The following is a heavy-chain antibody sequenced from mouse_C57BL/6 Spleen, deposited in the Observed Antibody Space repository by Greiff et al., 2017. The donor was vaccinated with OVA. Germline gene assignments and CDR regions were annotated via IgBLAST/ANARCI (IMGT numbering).Heavy chain of an antibody. V-gene: IGHV2-4*01. CDR2: IWSGGST. CDR3: AKNIYYYAMDY. J-gene: IGHJ4*01. Sequence: VMLVESGPGLVQPSQSLSITCTVSGFSLTSYGVHWVRQPPGKGLEWLGVIWSGGSTDYNAAFISRLSISKDNSKSQVFFKMNSLQADDTAIYYCAKNIYYYAMDYWGQGTSVTVSS. CDR1: GFSLTSYG.